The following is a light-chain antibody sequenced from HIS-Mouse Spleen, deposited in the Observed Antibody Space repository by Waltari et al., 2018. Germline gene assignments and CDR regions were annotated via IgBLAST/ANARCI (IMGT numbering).Light chain of an antibody. V-gene: IGKV1-5*03. CDR2: KAS. Sequence: DIQMTQSPSTLSASVGDRVTITCRASQRISSWLAWYQQKPGKAPKLLIYKASSLESGVPSRFSCSGSGTEFTLTISSLQPDDFATYYCQQYNSSYTFGQGTKLEIK. CDR3: QQYNSSYT. CDR1: QRISSW. J-gene: IGKJ2*01.